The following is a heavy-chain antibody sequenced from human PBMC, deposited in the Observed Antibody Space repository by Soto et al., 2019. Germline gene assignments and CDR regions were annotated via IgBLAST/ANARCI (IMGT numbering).Heavy chain of an antibody. CDR3: AGGYCSGGSCYYYYYRMDV. CDR2: ISYDGSNK. Sequence: GGSLRLSCAASGFTFSSYAMHWVRQAPGKGLEWVAVISYDGSNKYYADSVKGRFTISRDNSKNTLYLQMNSLRAEDTAVYYCAGGYCSGGSCYYYYYRMDVWGQGTTVTVSS. CDR1: GFTFSSYA. D-gene: IGHD2-15*01. J-gene: IGHJ6*02. V-gene: IGHV3-30*04.